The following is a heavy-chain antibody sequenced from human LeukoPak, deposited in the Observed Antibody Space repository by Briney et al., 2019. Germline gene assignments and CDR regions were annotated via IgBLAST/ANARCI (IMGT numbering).Heavy chain of an antibody. D-gene: IGHD6-13*01. Sequence: GRSLRLSCAASGFTFDDYAMHWVRQAPGKLLEWVSLISGDGGSTYYADSVKGRFTISRDNSTNSLYLQMNSLRTEDTALYYCAKDIIGRSSSWYFDYWGQGTLVTVSS. CDR2: ISGDGGST. CDR3: AKDIIGRSSSWYFDY. J-gene: IGHJ4*02. CDR1: GFTFDDYA. V-gene: IGHV3-43*02.